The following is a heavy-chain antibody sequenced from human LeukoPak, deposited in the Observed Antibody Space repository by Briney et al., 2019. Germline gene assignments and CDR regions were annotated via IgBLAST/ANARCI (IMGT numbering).Heavy chain of an antibody. D-gene: IGHD6-19*01. CDR2: TYYGGST. CDR1: GDSISSGGCY. Sequence: PSQTLSLTCTVSGDSISSGGCYWSWIRHHPGKGLEWIGYTYYGGSTYYTPTLESRVSISIDTSAYQFSLKLSSVTAADTAVYYCARSGPHGGWYYFDYWGQGTLVTVSS. CDR3: ARSGPHGGWYYFDY. J-gene: IGHJ4*02. V-gene: IGHV4-31*03.